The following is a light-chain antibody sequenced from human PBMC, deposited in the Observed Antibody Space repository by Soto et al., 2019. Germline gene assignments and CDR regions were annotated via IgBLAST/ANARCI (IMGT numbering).Light chain of an antibody. CDR3: AQGLQTPLT. CDR2: LGS. Sequence: DVVMTQSPLSLPVTPGEPASISCRSSRSLLSSNGYNYLNWYLQKPGQSPQLLIYLGSNRASGVTDRFSGSGSGTDFTLKSSRVEAEDVGVYYCAQGLQTPLTFGGGTKVDIK. CDR1: RSLLSSNGYNY. J-gene: IGKJ4*01. V-gene: IGKV2-28*01.